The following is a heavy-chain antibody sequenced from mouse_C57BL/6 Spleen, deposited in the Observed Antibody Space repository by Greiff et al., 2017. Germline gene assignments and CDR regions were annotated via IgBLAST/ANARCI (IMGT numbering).Heavy chain of an antibody. CDR2: ISGGGGNT. Sequence: EVKLMESGGGLVKPGGSLKLSCEASGFTFSSYTMSWVRQTPEQRLEWVATISGGGGNTYYPDSEKGRFTISRDNAKNPLYLQMSRLRTEDTALYYCEKDHYGSSHCDYWGQGTTLTASS. CDR1: GFTFSSYT. CDR3: EKDHYGSSHCDY. V-gene: IGHV5-9*01. D-gene: IGHD1-1*01. J-gene: IGHJ2*01.